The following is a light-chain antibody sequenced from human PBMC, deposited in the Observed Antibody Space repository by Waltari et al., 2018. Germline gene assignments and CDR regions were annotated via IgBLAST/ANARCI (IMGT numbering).Light chain of an antibody. J-gene: IGLJ3*02. CDR3: QTGGHGTWV. Sequence: QLVLTQSPSASASLGASVKLTCTLSSVHSSNVIQCLQQQPEKGPRYLMKVNSDGSHSKGDKIPDRFSGSSSGTEHYLTISSLQSEDEADYYCQTGGHGTWVFGGGTKLTVL. CDR1: SVHSSNV. CDR2: VNSDGSH. V-gene: IGLV4-69*01.